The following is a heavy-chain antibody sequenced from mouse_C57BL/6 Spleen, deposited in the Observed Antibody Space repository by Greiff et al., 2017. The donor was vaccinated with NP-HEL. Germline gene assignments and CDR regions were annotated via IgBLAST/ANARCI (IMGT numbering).Heavy chain of an antibody. D-gene: IGHD2-4*01. CDR2: ISYDGSN. CDR3: ARGLRYYYAMDY. V-gene: IGHV3-6*01. Sequence: VQLQQSGPGLVKPSQSLSLTCSVTGYSITSGYYWNWIRQFPGNKLEWMGYISYDGSNNYNPSLKNRISITRDTSKNQFFLKLNSVTTEDTATYYCARGLRYYYAMDYWGQGTSVTVSS. J-gene: IGHJ4*01. CDR1: GYSITSGYY.